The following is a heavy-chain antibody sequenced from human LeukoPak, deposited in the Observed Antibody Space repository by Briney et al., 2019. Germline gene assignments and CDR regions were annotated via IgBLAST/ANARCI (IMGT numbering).Heavy chain of an antibody. J-gene: IGHJ3*02. V-gene: IGHV4-59*01. CDR3: ALTPRGDAFDI. CDR1: GGSISSYY. CDR2: IYYSGST. D-gene: IGHD1-14*01. Sequence: PSETLSLTCTVSGGSISSYYWSWIRQPPGKGMEWIGYIYYSGSTNYNPSLKSRATISVETSKNQFSLKLSSVTAADPAVYYCALTPRGDAFDIWGQGTMVTVSS.